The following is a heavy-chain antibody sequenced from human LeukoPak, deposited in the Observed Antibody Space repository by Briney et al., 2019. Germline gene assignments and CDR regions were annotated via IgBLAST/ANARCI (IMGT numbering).Heavy chain of an antibody. CDR1: GGSISSYY. CDR3: VRGLSGYLDY. J-gene: IGHJ4*02. CDR2: IYYSGST. D-gene: IGHD2-2*03. Sequence: PSETLSLTCTVSGGSISSYYWSWIRQPPGKGLEWIGYIYYSGSTNYNPSLKSRVTISIDTSRTQFSLELSSVTAADTAVYYCVRGLSGYLDYWGQGTLVTVSS. V-gene: IGHV4-59*01.